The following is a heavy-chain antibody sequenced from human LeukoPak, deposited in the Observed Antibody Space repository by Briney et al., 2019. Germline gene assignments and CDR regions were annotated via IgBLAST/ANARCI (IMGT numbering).Heavy chain of an antibody. Sequence: SETLSLTCTVSGGSISSYYWSWIRQPPGKGLEWIGYIYYSGSTNYNPSLKSRVTISVDTSKNQFSLKLSSATAADTAVYYCARLPSSGSYYYYGMDVWGQGTTVTVSS. CDR2: IYYSGST. D-gene: IGHD3-10*01. J-gene: IGHJ6*02. V-gene: IGHV4-59*08. CDR1: GGSISSYY. CDR3: ARLPSSGSYYYYGMDV.